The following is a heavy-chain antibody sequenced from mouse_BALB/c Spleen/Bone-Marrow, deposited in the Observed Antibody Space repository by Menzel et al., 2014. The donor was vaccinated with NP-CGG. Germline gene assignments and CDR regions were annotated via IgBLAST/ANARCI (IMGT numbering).Heavy chain of an antibody. J-gene: IGHJ2*01. CDR1: GFTFTSYC. CDR3: TSCDY. CDR2: IYPSSSST. V-gene: IGHV1S22*01. Sequence: LQQSGSELVRPGASVKLSCKASGFTFTSYCMNWVRQRPGQALEWFGIIYPSSSSTNNDEKFYSKGPLTVSTSSSTAYMSRSSLKSEDSAIYYSTSCDYWGQGTTLTVSS.